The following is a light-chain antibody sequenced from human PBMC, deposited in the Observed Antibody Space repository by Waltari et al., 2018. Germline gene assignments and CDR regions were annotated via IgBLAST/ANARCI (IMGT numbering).Light chain of an antibody. Sequence: IVLTQSPGTLPLSPGERATRSCSASQSVSRAFAWYQQKPGQAPRLLIYGTSNRATGIPYRFSGSGSGTDFSLTISRLEPEDVAVYFCQHYVRLPATFGQGTKVEIK. V-gene: IGKV3-20*01. CDR1: QSVSRAF. CDR3: QHYVRLPAT. CDR2: GTS. J-gene: IGKJ1*01.